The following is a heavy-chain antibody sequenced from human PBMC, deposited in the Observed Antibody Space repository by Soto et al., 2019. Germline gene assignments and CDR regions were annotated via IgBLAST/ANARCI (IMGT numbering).Heavy chain of an antibody. V-gene: IGHV3-49*03. CDR1: GFTFGDYA. CDR3: YLVAASDYYYYMDV. D-gene: IGHD2-15*01. J-gene: IGHJ6*03. Sequence: GESLKISCTASGFTFGDYAMSWFRQAPGKGLEWVGFIRSKAYGGTTEYAASVKGRFTISRDDSKSIAYLQMNSLKTEDTAVYYCYLVAASDYYYYMDVWGKGTTVTVSS. CDR2: IRSKAYGGTT.